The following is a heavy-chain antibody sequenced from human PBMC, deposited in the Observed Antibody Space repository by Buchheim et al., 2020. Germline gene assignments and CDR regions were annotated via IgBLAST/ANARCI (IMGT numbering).Heavy chain of an antibody. CDR1: GFSFSSYW. D-gene: IGHD6-19*01. J-gene: IGHJ4*02. V-gene: IGHV3-74*01. CDR2: ISGDGTNT. CDR3: LRGLGAVAGDLFRL. Sequence: EVQLVESGGGLVQPGGSLRLSCAASGFSFSSYWMHWVRQGPRKGLVWVAHISGDGTNTNYADSVRGRFTISRDNAKNTLYLQMNSLRVEDTAVYYCLRGLGAVAGDLFRLWGQGTL.